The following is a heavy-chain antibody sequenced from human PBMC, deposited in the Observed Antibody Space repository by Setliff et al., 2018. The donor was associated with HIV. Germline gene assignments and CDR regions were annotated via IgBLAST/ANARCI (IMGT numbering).Heavy chain of an antibody. CDR1: GYTFTSYD. CDR3: ARGLDVGATKGYYYYYMDV. CDR2: MNPNSGNT. D-gene: IGHD1-26*01. J-gene: IGHJ6*03. Sequence: ASVKVSCKASGYTFTSYDINWVRQATGQGLEWMGWMNPNSGNTGYAQKFQGRVTMTRNTSISTAYMELSSLRSEDTAVYYCARGLDVGATKGYYYYYMDVWGKGTTVT. V-gene: IGHV1-8*02.